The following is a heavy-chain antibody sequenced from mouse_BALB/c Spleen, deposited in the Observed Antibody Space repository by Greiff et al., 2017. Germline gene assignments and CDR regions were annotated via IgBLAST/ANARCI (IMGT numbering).Heavy chain of an antibody. CDR1: GYSITSGYY. Sequence: ESGPGLVKPSQSLSLTCSVTGYSITSGYYWNWIRQFPGNKLEWMGYISYDGSNNYNPSLKNRISITRDTSKNQFFLKLNSVTTEDTATYYCASNYYGSGFAYWGQGTLVTVSA. D-gene: IGHD1-1*01. CDR3: ASNYYGSGFAY. J-gene: IGHJ3*01. CDR2: ISYDGSN. V-gene: IGHV3-6*02.